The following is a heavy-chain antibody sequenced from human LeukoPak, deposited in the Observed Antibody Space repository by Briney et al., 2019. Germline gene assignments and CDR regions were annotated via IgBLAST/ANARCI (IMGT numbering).Heavy chain of an antibody. J-gene: IGHJ4*02. D-gene: IGHD2-2*01. V-gene: IGHV3-30*18. CDR3: AKVGQYQLLIFDY. CDR2: ISYDGSNE. CDR1: GFTFSSYG. Sequence: PGGSLRLSCAASGFTFSSYGMHWVRQAPGKGLEWVAVISYDGSNEYYADSVKGRFTISRDNSKNTLYLQMNSLRAEDTAVYYCAKVGQYQLLIFDYWGQGTLVTVSS.